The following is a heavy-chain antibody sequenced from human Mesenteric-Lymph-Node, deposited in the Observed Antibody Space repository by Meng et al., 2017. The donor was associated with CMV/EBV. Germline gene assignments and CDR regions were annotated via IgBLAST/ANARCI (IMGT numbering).Heavy chain of an antibody. Sequence: SETLSLTCTVSGGSIGDSSYYWGWIRQPPGKGLEWIAMIYYRGNTYYNPSLRSRVTISVDTSKIQFSLRLSSVTAADTAVYYCARDIVVVPAAIDYGMDVWGQGTTVTVSS. D-gene: IGHD2-2*01. CDR3: ARDIVVVPAAIDYGMDV. CDR2: IYYRGNT. CDR1: GGSIGDSSYY. V-gene: IGHV4-39*07. J-gene: IGHJ6*02.